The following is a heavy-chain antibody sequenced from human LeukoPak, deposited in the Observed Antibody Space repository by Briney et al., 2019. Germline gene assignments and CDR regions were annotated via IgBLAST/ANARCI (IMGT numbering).Heavy chain of an antibody. Sequence: GGSLSLSCAVSGFTLCLYGMHCVCQAPGEGLEGVVFIRYSASDTYYAVSVKGRLTISRDNSKNTLYLQMHSLRSDDTAAYYCAREGLLRILTGYYPFDSWGQGTLVTLSS. CDR2: IRYSASDT. D-gene: IGHD3-9*01. J-gene: IGHJ4*02. CDR3: AREGLLRILTGYYPFDS. V-gene: IGHV3-30*02. CDR1: GFTLCLYG.